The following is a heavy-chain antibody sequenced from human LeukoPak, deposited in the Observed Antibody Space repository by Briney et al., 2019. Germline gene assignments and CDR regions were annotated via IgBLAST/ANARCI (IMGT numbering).Heavy chain of an antibody. Sequence: RLSCAASGFTFSSXAMSWVRXXPGXGLEWVXXISGSGGSTYYADSVKGRFTISRDNSKNTLYLQMNSLRAEDTAVYYCAKDKEYSSXWXYWIDYWGQGTLXXVSS. CDR1: GFTFSSXA. V-gene: IGHV3-23*01. J-gene: IGHJ4*02. CDR3: AKDKEYSSXWXYWIDY. D-gene: IGHD6-13*01. CDR2: ISGSGGST.